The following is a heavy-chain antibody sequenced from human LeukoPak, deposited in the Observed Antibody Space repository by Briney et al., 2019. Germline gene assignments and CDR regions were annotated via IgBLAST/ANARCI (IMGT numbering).Heavy chain of an antibody. CDR3: AFRGWY. J-gene: IGHJ4*02. CDR2: INPSGGTT. V-gene: IGHV1-46*01. Sequence: ASVKVSCKAAGYTFTTYDFHWVRQAPGQGLEWMGVINPSGGTTSYAQKFQGRVTMTRDTSTSTVYMELSGLRSEDKAVYYCAFRGWYWGQGTLVTVSS. CDR1: GYTFTTYD.